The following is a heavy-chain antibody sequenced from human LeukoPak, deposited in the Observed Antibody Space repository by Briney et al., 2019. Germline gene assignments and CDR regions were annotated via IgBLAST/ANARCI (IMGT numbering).Heavy chain of an antibody. J-gene: IGHJ4*02. V-gene: IGHV3-30*02. D-gene: IGHD3-3*02. Sequence: GGSLRLSCVASGFIFSSFGVHWVRQAPGKGLEWVAFIRYDGTTKYYADSVKGRFTISRDNSRNTLYLEMNSLRAEDTAVYYCAKISSHWGQGTLVTVSS. CDR1: GFIFSSFG. CDR2: IRYDGTTK. CDR3: AKISSH.